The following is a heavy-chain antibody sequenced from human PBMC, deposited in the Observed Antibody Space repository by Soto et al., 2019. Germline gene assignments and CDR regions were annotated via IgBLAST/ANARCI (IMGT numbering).Heavy chain of an antibody. J-gene: IGHJ3*02. CDR2: IRPYNGKT. CDR1: GYTFTNYG. V-gene: IGHV1-18*01. CDR3: ARDIYGGNCCDGFDI. D-gene: IGHD2-15*01. Sequence: QAQLVQSGAEVKKPGASVNISCKASGYTFTNYGFIWVRQAPGHGVEWVGWIRPYNGKTEYAQNLQRRVTMTRDKPTSTAYMELRSLRSDDTAVYYCARDIYGGNCCDGFDIWGQGTMVTVSS.